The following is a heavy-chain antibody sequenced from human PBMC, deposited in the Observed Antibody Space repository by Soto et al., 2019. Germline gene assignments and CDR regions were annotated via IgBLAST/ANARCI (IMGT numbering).Heavy chain of an antibody. CDR2: IVVASGRP. J-gene: IGHJ6*02. Sequence: SVKVSCKASGFDFGSFGIQFLRQTRGRGLEWIGWIVVASGRPTYARQFQGRVAFSRDMSSTTAYMDLYDLKSDDTAVYFCSADHPHTAIGWPVWGQGTTVTVSS. CDR3: SADHPHTAIGWPV. V-gene: IGHV1-58*02. CDR1: GFDFGSFG.